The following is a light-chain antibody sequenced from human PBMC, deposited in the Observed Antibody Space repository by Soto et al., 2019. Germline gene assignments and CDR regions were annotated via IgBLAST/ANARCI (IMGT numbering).Light chain of an antibody. J-gene: IGKJ1*01. CDR1: QSISSY. CDR3: QQSYNSPT. CDR2: AAS. Sequence: DIQMTQYPSSLSPSVGDRVTITCRASQSISSYLNWYQQKPGNAPKLLIYAASSLQSGVPSRFSGSGSGTDFTLTISSVQPEDFATYYCQQSYNSPTFGQGTKVEI. V-gene: IGKV1-39*01.